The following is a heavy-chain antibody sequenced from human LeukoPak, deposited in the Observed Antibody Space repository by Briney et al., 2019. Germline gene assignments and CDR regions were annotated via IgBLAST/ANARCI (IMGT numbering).Heavy chain of an antibody. Sequence: PPQTLSLTCTVSSGSISSGSYHWTWLRQPAGKRLEWLGRIDSSGSTNYNPSLKSRITISIDTSKNQFSLKLTSVTAADTALYYCARDSTTSWYGQDFWGQGTLVTVSS. V-gene: IGHV4-61*02. D-gene: IGHD1-26*01. CDR1: SGSISSGSYH. CDR2: IDSSGST. CDR3: ARDSTTSWYGQDF. J-gene: IGHJ4*02.